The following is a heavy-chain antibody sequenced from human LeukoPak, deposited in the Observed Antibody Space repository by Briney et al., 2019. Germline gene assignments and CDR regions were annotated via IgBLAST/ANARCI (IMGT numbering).Heavy chain of an antibody. CDR1: GLTFTKAW. J-gene: IGHJ3*02. V-gene: IGHV3-15*01. CDR2: IKSNTDGGTT. CDR3: TTNPYDRSGYHI. Sequence: GGSLRLSCAASGLTFTKAWMTWVRQAPGEGLEWVGRIKSNTDGGTTDYAAPVKGRFAISRDDSKNTLFLQMNSLKTEDTAVYYCTTNPYDRSGYHIWGQGTMVTVSS. D-gene: IGHD3-22*01.